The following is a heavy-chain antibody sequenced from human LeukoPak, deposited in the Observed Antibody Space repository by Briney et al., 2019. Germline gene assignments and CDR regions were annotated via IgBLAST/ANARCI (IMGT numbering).Heavy chain of an antibody. V-gene: IGHV1-69*04. J-gene: IGHJ4*02. Sequence: SVKLSCKASGGTFSSYALSWVRQAPGQGLEWMGTIIPIVGIANYAQKFQGRATITADKSTSAAYMELSSLRSEDAAVYYCARDGEMATIYFDYWGQGTLVTVSS. CDR2: IIPIVGIA. CDR3: ARDGEMATIYFDY. D-gene: IGHD5-24*01. CDR1: GGTFSSYA.